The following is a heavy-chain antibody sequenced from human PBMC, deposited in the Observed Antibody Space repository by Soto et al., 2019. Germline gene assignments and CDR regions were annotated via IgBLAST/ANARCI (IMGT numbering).Heavy chain of an antibody. Sequence: QVQLQESGPGLVKPSETLSLTCTVSGGSISSYYWSWIRQPPGKGLEWIGYIYYSGRTNHNPSHKSRVTISVDTSKNQFSLKLSSVTAADTAVYYCARDRWLVRDWGQGTLVTVSS. D-gene: IGHD6-19*01. J-gene: IGHJ4*02. V-gene: IGHV4-59*01. CDR3: ARDRWLVRD. CDR2: IYYSGRT. CDR1: GGSISSYY.